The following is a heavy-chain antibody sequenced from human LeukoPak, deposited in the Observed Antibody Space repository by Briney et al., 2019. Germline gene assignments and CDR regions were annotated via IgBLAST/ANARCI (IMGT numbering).Heavy chain of an antibody. V-gene: IGHV3-23*01. CDR3: ARVSSSPNYFDY. D-gene: IGHD6-13*01. Sequence: GGSLRLSCAASGFTFSSYAMSWVRQAPGKGLEWVSAISGSGGSTYYADSVKGRFTISRDNSKNTLYLQMNSLRAEDTAVYYCARVSSSPNYFDYWGQGALVTVSS. CDR1: GFTFSSYA. J-gene: IGHJ4*02. CDR2: ISGSGGST.